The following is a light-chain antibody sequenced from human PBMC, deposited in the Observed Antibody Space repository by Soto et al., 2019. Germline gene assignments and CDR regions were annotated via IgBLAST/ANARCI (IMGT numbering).Light chain of an antibody. J-gene: IGLJ1*01. V-gene: IGLV1-40*01. CDR1: SSNIGADCD. CDR2: ANN. Sequence: QSELTQPPSVSVAPGQTITISCTGSSSNIGADCDVHWYRQLPGTAPKLLIYANNNRPAGVPDRFSASKSGTSASLAITGLQAEDEADYYCQSFDISLNGYVFANGTKVTVL. CDR3: QSFDISLNGYV.